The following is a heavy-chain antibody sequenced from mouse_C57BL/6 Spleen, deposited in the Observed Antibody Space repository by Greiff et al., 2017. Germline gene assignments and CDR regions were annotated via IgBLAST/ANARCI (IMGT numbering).Heavy chain of an antibody. CDR1: GFTFSSYA. D-gene: IGHD1-1*01. J-gene: IGHJ2*01. CDR2: ISSGGDYI. CDR3: TRGDITTVVGHFDY. Sequence: EVMLVESGEGLVKPGGSLKLSCAASGFTFSSYAMSWVRQTPEKRLEWVAYISSGGDYIYYADTVKGRFTISRDNARNTLYLQMSSLKSKDTAMYYCTRGDITTVVGHFDYWGQGTTLTVSS. V-gene: IGHV5-9-1*02.